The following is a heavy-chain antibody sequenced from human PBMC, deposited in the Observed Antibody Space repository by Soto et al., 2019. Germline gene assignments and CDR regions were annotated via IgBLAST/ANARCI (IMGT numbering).Heavy chain of an antibody. J-gene: IGHJ4*02. Sequence: QVQLQQWGAGLLKPSETLSLTCAVYGVACSGYYWSWIRQPPGKGLERIGEINHSGSTNYNPSLKSRVTISVDTSKNQFSLKLSSVTAADTAVYYCARLAAAGPHYWGQGTLVTVSS. V-gene: IGHV4-34*01. CDR1: GVACSGYY. CDR2: INHSGST. D-gene: IGHD6-13*01. CDR3: ARLAAAGPHY.